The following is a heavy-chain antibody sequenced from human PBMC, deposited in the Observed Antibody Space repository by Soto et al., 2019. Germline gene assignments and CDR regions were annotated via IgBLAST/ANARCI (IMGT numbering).Heavy chain of an antibody. CDR1: GFTFSSYA. Sequence: QVQLVESGGGVVQPGRSLRLSCAASGFTFSSYAMHWVRQAPGKGLEWVAVISYDGSNKYYADSVKGRFTISRDNSKNTLYLQMNSLRAEDTAVYYCARDFGVWFGELLSLSRYYGMDVWGQGTTVTVSS. CDR3: ARDFGVWFGELLSLSRYYGMDV. J-gene: IGHJ6*02. D-gene: IGHD3-10*01. CDR2: ISYDGSNK. V-gene: IGHV3-30-3*01.